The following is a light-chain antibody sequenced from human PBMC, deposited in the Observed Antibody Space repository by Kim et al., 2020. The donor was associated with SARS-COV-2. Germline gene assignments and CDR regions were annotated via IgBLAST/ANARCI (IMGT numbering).Light chain of an antibody. V-gene: IGLV4-69*01. Sequence: ASVKLTGTLGTGHNNYAIAWLQQQPGKGPRYLMRLYSDGRHTKGDGIPDRFSGSTSGSEYSLTISSLQSEDEADYYCQTWGSGIAVFGGGTQLTVL. CDR3: QTWGSGIAV. J-gene: IGLJ2*01. CDR2: LYSDGRH. CDR1: TGHNNYA.